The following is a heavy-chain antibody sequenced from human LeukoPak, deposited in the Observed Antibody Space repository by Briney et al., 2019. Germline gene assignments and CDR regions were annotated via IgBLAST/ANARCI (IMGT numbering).Heavy chain of an antibody. Sequence: GGSLRLSCAASGFTFSNYGLHWVRQAPGKGQEYVSAISSNGGTTYYANSVKGRFTISRDNSKNTLYLQMGSLRAEDVAVYYCATGYDSSGYYQYWGQGTLVTVSS. CDR2: ISSNGGTT. CDR1: GFTFSNYG. D-gene: IGHD3-22*01. V-gene: IGHV3-64*01. J-gene: IGHJ4*02. CDR3: ATGYDSSGYYQY.